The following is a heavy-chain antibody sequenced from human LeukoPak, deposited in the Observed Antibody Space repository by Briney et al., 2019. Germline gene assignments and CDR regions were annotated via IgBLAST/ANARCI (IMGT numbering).Heavy chain of an antibody. Sequence: PGGSLRLSCAASGFTFSSYSMNWVRQAPGKGLEWVSSISSSSSYIYYADSVKGRFTISRDNAKNSLYLQMNSLRAEDTAVYYCAREGPRYCSSTSCYGNQGVFDYWGQGTLVTVSS. V-gene: IGHV3-21*01. CDR2: ISSSSSYI. CDR1: GFTFSSYS. J-gene: IGHJ4*02. D-gene: IGHD2-2*01. CDR3: AREGPRYCSSTSCYGNQGVFDY.